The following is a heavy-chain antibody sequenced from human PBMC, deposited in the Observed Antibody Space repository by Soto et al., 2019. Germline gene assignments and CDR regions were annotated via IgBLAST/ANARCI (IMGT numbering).Heavy chain of an antibody. CDR3: ARHTRSSGWYQRFIDY. V-gene: IGHV4-39*01. J-gene: IGHJ4*02. CDR1: GASISSGDYY. CDR2: IYYSGST. Sequence: ETLSLTCAVSGASISSGDYYWGWIRQPPGKGLEWIGSIYYSGSTYYNPSLKSRVTISVDTSKNQFSLKLSSVTAADTAVYYCARHTRSSGWYQRFIDYWGQGTLVTVSS. D-gene: IGHD6-19*01.